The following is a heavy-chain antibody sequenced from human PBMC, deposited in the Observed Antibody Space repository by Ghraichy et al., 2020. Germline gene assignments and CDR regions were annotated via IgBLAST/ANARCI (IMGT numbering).Heavy chain of an antibody. V-gene: IGHV4-34*01. J-gene: IGHJ6*02. CDR1: GGSFSGYY. CDR3: ALSPSREYDRSGYYFYYYYYGMDV. Sequence: SETLSLTCAVYGGSFSGYYWSWIRQPPGKGLEWIGEINHSGSTNYNPSLKSRVTISVETSKNQFSLKRSSVTAADRAVYYCALSPSREYDRSGYYFYYYYYGMDVWGQGTTVTVSS. D-gene: IGHD3-22*01. CDR2: INHSGST.